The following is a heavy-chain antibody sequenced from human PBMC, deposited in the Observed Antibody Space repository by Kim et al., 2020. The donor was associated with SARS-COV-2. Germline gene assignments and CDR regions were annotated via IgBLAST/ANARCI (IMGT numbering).Heavy chain of an antibody. CDR1: GFTFSSYA. J-gene: IGHJ4*02. Sequence: GGSLRLSCAASGFTFSSYAMSWVRQAPGKGLEWVSAISGSGGSTYYADSVKGRFTISRDNSKNTLYLQMNSLRAEDTAVYYCAKDPHLLHDYGDRNSNFDYWGQGTLVTVSS. CDR2: ISGSGGST. V-gene: IGHV3-23*01. CDR3: AKDPHLLHDYGDRNSNFDY. D-gene: IGHD4-17*01.